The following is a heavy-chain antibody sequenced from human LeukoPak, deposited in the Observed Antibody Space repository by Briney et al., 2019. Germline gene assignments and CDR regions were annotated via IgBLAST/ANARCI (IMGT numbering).Heavy chain of an antibody. J-gene: IGHJ4*02. CDR3: AKGGGSRLITMVRGVSTEFDY. V-gene: IGHV3-23*01. Sequence: PGGSLRLSCAASGFTFSSNAMSWVRQAPGKGLEWVSGIVGSGGASFYADSVKGRFTISRDNSKNTLYLQMNSLRAEDTAVYYCAKGGGSRLITMVRGVSTEFDYWGQGTLVTVSS. D-gene: IGHD3-10*01. CDR1: GFTFSSNA. CDR2: IVGSGGAS.